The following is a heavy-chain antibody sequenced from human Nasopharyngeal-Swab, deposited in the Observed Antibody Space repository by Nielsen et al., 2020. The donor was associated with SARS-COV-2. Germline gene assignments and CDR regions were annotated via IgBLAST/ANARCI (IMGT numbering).Heavy chain of an antibody. V-gene: IGHV3-23*01. D-gene: IGHD6-13*01. CDR3: AKDLRSSSRGGMDV. J-gene: IGHJ6*02. CDR1: GFTFSSYA. CDR2: ISGSGGST. Sequence: GGSLRLSCAASGFTFSSYAMSWVRQAPGKGLKWVSAISGSGGSTYYADSVKGRFTISRDNSKNTLYLQMNSLRAEDTAVYYCAKDLRSSSRGGMDVWGQGTTVTVSS.